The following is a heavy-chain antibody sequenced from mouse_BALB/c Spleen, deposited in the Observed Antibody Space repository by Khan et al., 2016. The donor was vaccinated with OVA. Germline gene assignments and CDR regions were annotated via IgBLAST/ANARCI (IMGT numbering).Heavy chain of an antibody. CDR3: ARGPYYGSSPCYFDY. D-gene: IGHD1-1*01. Sequence: EVELVESGGGLVKPGGSLKLSCAASGFTFSNYDMSWVRQTPEKRLEWVASISSGGNTYYPDSVKGRFTIPRDNARKILYLHMSSLRSEDTAMYYCARGPYYGSSPCYFDYWGQGTTLTVSS. V-gene: IGHV5-6-5*01. CDR2: ISSGGNT. CDR1: GFTFSNYD. J-gene: IGHJ2*01.